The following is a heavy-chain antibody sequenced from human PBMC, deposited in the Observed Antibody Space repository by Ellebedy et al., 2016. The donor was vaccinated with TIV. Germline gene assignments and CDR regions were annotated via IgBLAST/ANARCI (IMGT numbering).Heavy chain of an antibody. J-gene: IGHJ6*02. CDR2: ISSDGSYT. D-gene: IGHD6-13*01. V-gene: IGHV3-21*01. CDR3: ARDLGAAADGCTWGLDV. Sequence: PGGSLRLSCAASGFTFRTRSMNWVRQAPGKGLEWVSSISSDGSYTFYADSVRGRFTVSRDNAKDALYLQMNSLRAEDTAVYSCARDLGAAADGCTWGLDVWGQGTAVNVSS. CDR1: GFTFRTRS.